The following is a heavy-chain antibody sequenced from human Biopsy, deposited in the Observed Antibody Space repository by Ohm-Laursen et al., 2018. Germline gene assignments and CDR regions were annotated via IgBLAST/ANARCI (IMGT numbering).Heavy chain of an antibody. V-gene: IGHV4-39*01. CDR2: IYNTETT. J-gene: IGHJ5*02. CDR1: GGSISSSTTYY. CDR3: ARHPTGFWFDP. Sequence: TLSLTCSVSGGSISSSTTYYWAWLRQPPGKGLEWIGSIYNTETTFYNPSLKSRVTISVDTSTNQFSLKVSSVPAADTALYFCARHPTGFWFDPWGHGTLVTVSS.